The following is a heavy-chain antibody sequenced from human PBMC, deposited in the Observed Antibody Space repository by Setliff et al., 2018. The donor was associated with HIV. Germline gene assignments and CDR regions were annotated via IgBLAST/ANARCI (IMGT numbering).Heavy chain of an antibody. CDR3: ANLAYCSGDCYSTGASDI. D-gene: IGHD2-21*01. V-gene: IGHV1-69*13. CDR1: GGTFSSYA. Sequence: SVKVSCKASGGTFSSYAISWVRQAPGQGLEWMGGIIPIFSTVKYPLKFQGRVTITADDSTSTAYMGLSSLRSEDTAVYYCANLAYCSGDCYSTGASDIWGQGTMVTVSS. J-gene: IGHJ3*02. CDR2: IIPIFSTV.